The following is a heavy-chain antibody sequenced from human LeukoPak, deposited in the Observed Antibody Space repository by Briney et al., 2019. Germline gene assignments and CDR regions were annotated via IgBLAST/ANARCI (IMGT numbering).Heavy chain of an antibody. Sequence: GRSLRLSCAASGFTFSSYGMHWVRQAPGKGLEWVAVISYDGSNKYYADSVKGRFTISRDNSKNTLYLQMNSLRAEDTAVYYYAKDIRDGYGAYYGMDVWGQGTTVTVSS. J-gene: IGHJ6*02. CDR2: ISYDGSNK. CDR1: GFTFSSYG. CDR3: AKDIRDGYGAYYGMDV. V-gene: IGHV3-30*18. D-gene: IGHD5-24*01.